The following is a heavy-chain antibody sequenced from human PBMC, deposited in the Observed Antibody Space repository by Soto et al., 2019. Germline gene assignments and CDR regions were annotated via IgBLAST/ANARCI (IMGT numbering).Heavy chain of an antibody. CDR2: IRGAGNDI. D-gene: IGHD1-1*01. V-gene: IGHV3-23*01. J-gene: IGHJ6*02. CDR1: EFAFSNFH. Sequence: EMQVLESGGGLVRPGGSLRLSCAASEFAFSNFHLNWVRQAPGTGLQWVATIRGAGNDIHCADSVEGRFTVSRDNSKNTLHLQMDALRDEDTAIYYCAKRFSDAWKAGMDVWGQGTTVSFSS. CDR3: AKRFSDAWKAGMDV.